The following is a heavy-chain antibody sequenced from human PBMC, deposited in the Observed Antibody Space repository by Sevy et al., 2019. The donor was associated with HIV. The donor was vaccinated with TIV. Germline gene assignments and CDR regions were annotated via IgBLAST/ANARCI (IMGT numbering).Heavy chain of an antibody. D-gene: IGHD3-3*01. CDR2: ISSDGGGT. V-gene: IGHV3-64D*06. Sequence: GGSLRLSCSASGFTFRNYAMNWVRQAPGKGLKYVSAISSDGGGTYYADSVRGRFTISRDNSKNTLYLQMRSLRVEDTAVYYCVKDPDYDFRRGDYGMDVWGQGTTVTVSS. J-gene: IGHJ6*02. CDR3: VKDPDYDFRRGDYGMDV. CDR1: GFTFRNYA.